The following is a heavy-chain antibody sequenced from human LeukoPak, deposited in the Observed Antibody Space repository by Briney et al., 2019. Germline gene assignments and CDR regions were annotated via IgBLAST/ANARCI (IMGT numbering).Heavy chain of an antibody. Sequence: SETLSLTCTVSGGSISSYYWSWIRQPAGKGLEWIGRIYTSGSTNYNPSLKNRVTMSVDTSKNQFSLKLSSVTAADTAVYYCAREVIAAAGTVYYFDYWGQGTLVTVSS. CDR3: AREVIAAAGTVYYFDY. CDR2: IYTSGST. CDR1: GGSISSYY. V-gene: IGHV4-4*07. D-gene: IGHD6-13*01. J-gene: IGHJ4*02.